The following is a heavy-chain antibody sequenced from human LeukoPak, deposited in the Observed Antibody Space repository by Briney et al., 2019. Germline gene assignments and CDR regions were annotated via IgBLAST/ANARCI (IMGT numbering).Heavy chain of an antibody. CDR1: GGSLISSAYY. CDR3: VRTEVSSGSEDY. D-gene: IGHD6-19*01. Sequence: SQTLSLTCTVYGGSLISSAYYWSWIRQPPGKGLEWIGYIYSSGSTYYNPSLKSRVTISLDTSKNQFSLKLSSVTAADTAVYYCVRTEVSSGSEDYWGQGTLVTVSS. V-gene: IGHV4-30-4*08. CDR2: IYSSGST. J-gene: IGHJ4*02.